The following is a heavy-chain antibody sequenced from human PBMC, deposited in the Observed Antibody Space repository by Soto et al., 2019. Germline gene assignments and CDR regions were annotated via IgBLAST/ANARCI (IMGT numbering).Heavy chain of an antibody. CDR2: INHSGST. CDR3: TRTGGMDV. J-gene: IGHJ6*02. V-gene: IGHV4-34*01. Sequence: QVQLQQWGAGLLKPSETLSLTCAVYGGSFSGYYWSWLRQPPGKGPEWIGEINHSGSTKYIPSLERRVTKTVDPSNNPFSLKPNPVSAAVTVVYYCTRTGGMDVWCQG. CDR1: GGSFSGYY.